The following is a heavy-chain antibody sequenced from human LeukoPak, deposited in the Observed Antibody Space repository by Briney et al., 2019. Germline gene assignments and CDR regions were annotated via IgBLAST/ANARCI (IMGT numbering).Heavy chain of an antibody. CDR1: GFTFSNHG. D-gene: IGHD6-19*01. J-gene: IGHJ3*02. Sequence: GGSLRLSCAASGFTFSNHGMHWVRQAPGKGLEWVAVISYDGSNRYYADSVKGRFTISRDNSKNTLYLQTNSLRVEDTAVYYCAKNDEDQWLRSAFDIWGQGTMVTVSS. CDR2: ISYDGSNR. V-gene: IGHV3-30*18. CDR3: AKNDEDQWLRSAFDI.